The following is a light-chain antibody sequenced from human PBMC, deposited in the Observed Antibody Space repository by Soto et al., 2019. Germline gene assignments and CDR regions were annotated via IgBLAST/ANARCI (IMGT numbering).Light chain of an antibody. Sequence: EIVLTQSPGTLSLSPGERATLSCRASQSVSSSYLAWYQQKPGQAPRLLIYGASSRATGIPDRFSGSGSGTDFTLTISRLEPEDFAVYYCQQYGSSPWRFGQRTKVEIK. J-gene: IGKJ1*01. CDR1: QSVSSSY. CDR2: GAS. V-gene: IGKV3-20*01. CDR3: QQYGSSPWR.